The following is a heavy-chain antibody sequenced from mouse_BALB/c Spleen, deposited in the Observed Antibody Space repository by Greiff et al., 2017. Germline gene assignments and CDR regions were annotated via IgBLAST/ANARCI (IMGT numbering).Heavy chain of an antibody. CDR2: IDPANGNT. CDR3: ARGGYGYWYFDV. D-gene: IGHD3-2*02. J-gene: IGHJ1*01. V-gene: IGHV14-3*02. Sequence: LKESGAELVKPGASVKLSCTASGFNIKDTYMHWVKQRPEQGLEWIGRIDPANGNTKYDPKFQGKATITADTSSNTAYLQLSSLTSEDTAVYYCARGGYGYWYFDVWGAGTTVTVSS. CDR1: GFNIKDTY.